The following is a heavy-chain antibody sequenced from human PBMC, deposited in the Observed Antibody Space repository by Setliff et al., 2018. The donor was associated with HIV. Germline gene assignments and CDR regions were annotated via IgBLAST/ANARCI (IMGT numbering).Heavy chain of an antibody. CDR2: INVNSGGT. J-gene: IGHJ4*02. V-gene: IGHV1-2*02. D-gene: IGHD3-10*01. CDR3: AREGSPIYYFDY. Sequence: ASVKVSCKASGYPFTGYYMHWVRQAPGQGLEWMGWINVNSGGTKYAQKFQGRVTMTRDTSISTVYMEVSSLRSDDTAVYYCAREGSPIYYFDYWSQGTLVTVSS. CDR1: GYPFTGYY.